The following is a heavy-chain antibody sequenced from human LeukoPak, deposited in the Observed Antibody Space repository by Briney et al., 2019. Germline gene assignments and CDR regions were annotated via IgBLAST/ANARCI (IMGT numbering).Heavy chain of an antibody. CDR1: GYSINNGYY. Sequence: PSETLSLTCTVSGYSINNGYYWGWIRQPPGKGLEWIGTIYHSGSTYYNPSLKSRVIILVDTSKNQFYLKLRSVTAADTAVYDCARDIIIASSGGGDWFDPWGQGTLVTVSS. CDR3: ARDIIIASSGGGDWFDP. V-gene: IGHV4-38-2*02. CDR2: IYHSGST. J-gene: IGHJ5*02. D-gene: IGHD3-16*01.